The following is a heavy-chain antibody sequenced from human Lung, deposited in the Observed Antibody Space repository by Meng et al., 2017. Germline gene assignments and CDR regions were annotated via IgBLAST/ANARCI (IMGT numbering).Heavy chain of an antibody. CDR3: TNDRLNH. CDR2: ISRDGTKP. V-gene: IGHV3-74*01. D-gene: IGHD1-1*01. CDR1: RFTFYGHW. J-gene: IGHJ1*01. Sequence: ELGGAGGGLLPPLASTCPVFGASRFTFYGHWWHRVRQGPGKGRVWVLRISRDGTKPTYADCVKGRFTINRDNAKNTLYLQMNNLRAEDTAFYYGTNDRLNHWGQGALVTVSS.